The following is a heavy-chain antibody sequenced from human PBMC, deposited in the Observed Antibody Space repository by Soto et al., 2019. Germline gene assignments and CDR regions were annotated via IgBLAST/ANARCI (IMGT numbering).Heavy chain of an antibody. CDR1: GVAMSYGAYA. CDR3: DRGRRYNSFDF. CDR2: ISSLETT. D-gene: IGHD1-1*01. J-gene: IGHJ4*02. Sequence: TLALSCSVSGVAMSYGAYAWNWIRQSPGKGLDWLGYISSLETTYYNPNFRRRLSLAIDRTRNQFFLSLSSMTAADMAVYDGDRGRRYNSFDFWGQRIQVTVSS. V-gene: IGHV4-30-2*06.